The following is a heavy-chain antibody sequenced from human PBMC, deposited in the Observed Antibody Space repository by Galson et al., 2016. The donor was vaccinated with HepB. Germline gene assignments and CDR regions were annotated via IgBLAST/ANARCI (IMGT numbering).Heavy chain of an antibody. J-gene: IGHJ4*02. CDR2: IVPSYGTP. V-gene: IGHV1-69*13. Sequence: SVKVSCKASGGASKNYAISWVRQAPGQGLEWMGGIVPSYGTPNYAQKFQGRVSISADVSTSTFYLDLSRLGSNDTAIYYCARGDIAAAGPGDPVYWGQGTLISVSS. CDR3: ARGDIAAAGPGDPVY. CDR1: GGASKNYA. D-gene: IGHD6-13*01.